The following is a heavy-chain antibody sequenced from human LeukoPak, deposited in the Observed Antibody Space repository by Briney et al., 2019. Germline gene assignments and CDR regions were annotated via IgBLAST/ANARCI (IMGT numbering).Heavy chain of an antibody. CDR1: GFTFSSYG. D-gene: IGHD5-18*01. Sequence: TEGSLRLSCAASGFTFSSYGMHWVRQAPGKGLEWVAVIWYDGSNKYYADSVKGRFTISRDNSKNTLYLQMNSLRAEDTAVYYCARTDTAMAYAYYYGMDVWGQGTTVTVSS. V-gene: IGHV3-33*01. CDR2: IWYDGSNK. CDR3: ARTDTAMAYAYYYGMDV. J-gene: IGHJ6*02.